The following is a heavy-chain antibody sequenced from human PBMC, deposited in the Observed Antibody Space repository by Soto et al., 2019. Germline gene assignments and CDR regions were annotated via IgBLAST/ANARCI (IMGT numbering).Heavy chain of an antibody. J-gene: IGHJ6*02. V-gene: IGHV3-15*01. CDR3: TTGCSSTSCYYYYYYGMDV. Sequence: GGSLRLSCAASGFTFSNAWMSWVRQAPGKGLEWVGRIKSKTDGGTTDYAAPVKGRFTISRDDSKNTLYLQMNSLKTEDTAVYYCTTGCSSTSCYYYYYYGMDVWGQGTTVTVSS. CDR2: IKSKTDGGTT. CDR1: GFTFSNAW. D-gene: IGHD2-2*01.